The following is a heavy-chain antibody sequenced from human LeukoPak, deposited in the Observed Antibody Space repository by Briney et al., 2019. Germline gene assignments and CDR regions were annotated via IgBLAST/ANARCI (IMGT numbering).Heavy chain of an antibody. CDR3: ASLGAGGSTVDY. CDR1: GGSISSSSYY. D-gene: IGHD6-13*01. J-gene: IGHJ4*02. Sequence: SETLSLTCTVSGGSISSSSYYWGWIRQPPGKGLEWIGSIYYSGSTYYNPSLKSRVTISVDTSKNQFSLKLSSVTAADTAVYYCASLGAGGSTVDYWGQGTLVTVPS. V-gene: IGHV4-39*01. CDR2: IYYSGST.